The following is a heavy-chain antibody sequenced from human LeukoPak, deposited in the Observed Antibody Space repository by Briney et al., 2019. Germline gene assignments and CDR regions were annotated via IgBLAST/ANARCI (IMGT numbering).Heavy chain of an antibody. CDR3: ARDSGSLGYCSSTSCFVDY. V-gene: IGHV1-18*01. D-gene: IGHD2-2*01. J-gene: IGHJ4*02. CDR2: ISAYNGNT. CDR1: GYTFTSYG. Sequence: GASVKVSCKASGYTFTSYGISWVRHAPGQGLEWMGWISAYNGNTNYAQKLQGRVTMTTDTSTSTAYMELRSLRSDDTAVYYCARDSGSLGYCSSTSCFVDYWGQGTLVTVSS.